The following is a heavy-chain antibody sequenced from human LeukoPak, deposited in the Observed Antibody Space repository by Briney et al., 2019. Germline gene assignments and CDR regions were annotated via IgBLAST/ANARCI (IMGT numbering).Heavy chain of an antibody. D-gene: IGHD3-22*01. V-gene: IGHV4-31*02. CDR3: ARGGDYYDSSGYYADY. Sequence: LRLSCAASGFTFSGYWMHWVRQAPGKGLEWIGYIYYSGSTYYNPSLKSRVTISVDTSKNQFSLKLSSVTAADTAVYYCARGGDYYDSSGYYADYWGQGTLVTVSS. J-gene: IGHJ4*02. CDR1: GFTFSGYW. CDR2: IYYSGST.